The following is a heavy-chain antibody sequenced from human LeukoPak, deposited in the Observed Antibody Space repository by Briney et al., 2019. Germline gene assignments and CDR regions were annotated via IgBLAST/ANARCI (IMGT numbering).Heavy chain of an antibody. CDR1: GYTFTSYG. Sequence: SVKVSCKASGYTFTSYGISWLRQAPGQGLEWMGWINSYSGNTNYAQKFQGRVTMTTDTSTTTVYMELRSLTSDDTAVYYCARDRSGGTYYVYWGQGTLVTVSS. J-gene: IGHJ4*02. CDR2: INSYSGNT. CDR3: ARDRSGGTYYVY. V-gene: IGHV1-18*01. D-gene: IGHD1-26*01.